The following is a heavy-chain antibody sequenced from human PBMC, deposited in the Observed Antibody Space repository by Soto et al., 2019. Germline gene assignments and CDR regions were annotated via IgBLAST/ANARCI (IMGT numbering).Heavy chain of an antibody. J-gene: IGHJ5*02. CDR3: ARARIRRSRFDP. V-gene: IGHV4-34*01. CDR2: INHSGST. Sequence: SETLSLTCAVYGGSFSGYYWSWIRQPPGKGLEWIGEINHSGSTNYNPSLKSRVTISVDTSKNQFSLKLSSVTAADTAVYYCARARIRRSRFDPWGQGTLVTVSS. CDR1: GGSFSGYY.